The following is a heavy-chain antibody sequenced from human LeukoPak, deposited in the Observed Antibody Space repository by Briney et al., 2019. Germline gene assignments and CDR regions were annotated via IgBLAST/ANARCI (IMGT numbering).Heavy chain of an antibody. D-gene: IGHD5-24*01. CDR2: ISSNGGST. CDR1: GFTFSSYA. Sequence: GGSLRLSCAASGFTFSSYAMHWVRQAPGKGLEYVSAISSNGGSTYYANSVKGRFTISRDNSKNTLYLQMGSLRAEDMAVYYCAREKEMATMFTLNYWGQGTLVTVSS. J-gene: IGHJ4*02. CDR3: AREKEMATMFTLNY. V-gene: IGHV3-64*01.